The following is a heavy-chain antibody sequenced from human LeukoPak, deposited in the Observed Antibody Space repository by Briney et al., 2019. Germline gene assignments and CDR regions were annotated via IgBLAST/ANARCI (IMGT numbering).Heavy chain of an antibody. Sequence: ASVKVSCKTSGYTFTGYYMHWVRQAPGQGLEWMGWINPNSGGTNYAQKFQGRVTMTRDTSTSTVYMELSSLRSEDTAVYYCASGTYYYDSSAPGYWGQGTLVTVSS. D-gene: IGHD3-22*01. CDR2: INPNSGGT. J-gene: IGHJ4*02. V-gene: IGHV1-2*02. CDR3: ASGTYYYDSSAPGY. CDR1: GYTFTGYY.